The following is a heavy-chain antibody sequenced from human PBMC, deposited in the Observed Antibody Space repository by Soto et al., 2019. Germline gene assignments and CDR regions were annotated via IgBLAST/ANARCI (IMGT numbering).Heavy chain of an antibody. CDR3: AKDLGWELRVVGEARVPLDY. CDR2: ISDDGSNK. CDR1: GLSFSSYV. V-gene: IGHV3-30*18. J-gene: IGHJ4*02. Sequence: PGGALRVSCADSGLSFSSYVMHWVGLSPGKGLEWVAVISDDGSNKYYADSVKGRFTISRDNSKNTLYLQMNSLRAEDTAVYYCAKDLGWELRVVGEARVPLDYWGQGTLVTVSS. D-gene: IGHD1-26*01.